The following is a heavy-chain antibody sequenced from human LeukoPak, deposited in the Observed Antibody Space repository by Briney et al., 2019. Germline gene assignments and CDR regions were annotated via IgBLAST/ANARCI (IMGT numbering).Heavy chain of an antibody. D-gene: IGHD6-13*01. J-gene: IGHJ5*02. CDR2: INPNSGGT. CDR3: AGDEASIIAAADL. CDR1: GYTFTGYY. Sequence: ASVKVSCKASGYTFTGYYMHWVRQAPGQGLEWMGRINPNSGGTNYAQKFQGRVTMTRDTSISTAYMELSRLRSDDTAVYYCAGDEASIIAAADLWGQGTLVTVSS. V-gene: IGHV1-2*06.